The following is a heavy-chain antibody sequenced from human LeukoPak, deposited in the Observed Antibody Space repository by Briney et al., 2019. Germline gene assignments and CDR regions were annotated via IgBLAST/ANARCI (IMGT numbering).Heavy chain of an antibody. Sequence: SETLSLTCTVSGGSNSRYYWSCVRQPPGKGLEWIGYIYYSGSTNYNPSLKSRVTISVDTSKNQFSLKLSSVTAADTAVYYCASQSYYYHSSGYYDYWGQGTLVTVSS. CDR1: GGSNSRYY. CDR2: IYYSGST. CDR3: ASQSYYYHSSGYYDY. D-gene: IGHD3-22*01. J-gene: IGHJ4*02. V-gene: IGHV4-59*08.